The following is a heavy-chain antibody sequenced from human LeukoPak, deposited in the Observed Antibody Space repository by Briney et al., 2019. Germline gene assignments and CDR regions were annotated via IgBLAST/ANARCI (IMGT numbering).Heavy chain of an antibody. V-gene: IGHV4-38-2*02. CDR2: IYHSGST. J-gene: IGHJ4*02. CDR3: ARRIAVAGYYFDY. D-gene: IGHD6-19*01. CDR1: GDSMSTGYY. Sequence: SETLSLTCTVSGDSMSTGYYWGWIRQPPGKGLEWIGSIYHSGSTYYNPSLKSRVTISVDTSKNQFSLKLSSVTAADTAVYYCARRIAVAGYYFDYWGQGTLVTVSS.